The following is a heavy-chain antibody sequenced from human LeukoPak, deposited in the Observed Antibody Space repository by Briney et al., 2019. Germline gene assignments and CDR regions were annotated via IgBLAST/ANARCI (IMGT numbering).Heavy chain of an antibody. CDR3: ARDPYGGYREGWFDP. D-gene: IGHD4-17*01. Sequence: SVKVSCKASGGTFSSYAISWVRQAPGQWLEWMGGIIPIFGTANYAQKFQGRVTITAAESTSTAYMELSSLRSEDTAVYYCARDPYGGYREGWFDPWGQGTLVTVSS. V-gene: IGHV1-69*01. J-gene: IGHJ5*02. CDR2: IIPIFGTA. CDR1: GGTFSSYA.